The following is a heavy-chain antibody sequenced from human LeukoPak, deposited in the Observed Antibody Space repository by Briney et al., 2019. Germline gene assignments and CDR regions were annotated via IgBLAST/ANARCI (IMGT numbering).Heavy chain of an antibody. Sequence: PGGSLRLSCVVSGLTLTDSWMIWVRQAPGKGLEWVANIKQDGSETHYVDSVKGRFTISRDNAKNSLYLQMNSLRAEDTAMYYCAREPGIGYAFDIWGQGTVVAVSS. CDR3: AREPGIGYAFDI. V-gene: IGHV3-7*01. CDR1: GLTLTDSW. D-gene: IGHD3-10*01. CDR2: IKQDGSET. J-gene: IGHJ3*02.